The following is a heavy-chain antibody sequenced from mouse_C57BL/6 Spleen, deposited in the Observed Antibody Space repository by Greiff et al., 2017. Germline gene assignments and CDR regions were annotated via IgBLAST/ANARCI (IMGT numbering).Heavy chain of an antibody. D-gene: IGHD2-4*01. CDR2: IDPNSGGT. CDR3: AREGTYDYDGDFDY. CDR1: GYTFTSYW. V-gene: IGHV1-72*01. Sequence: VQVVESGAELVKPGASVKLSCKASGYTFTSYWMHWVKQRPGRGLEWIGRIDPNSGGTKYNEKFKSKATLTVDKPSSTAYMQLSSLTSEDSAVYYCAREGTYDYDGDFDYWGQGTTLTVSS. J-gene: IGHJ2*01.